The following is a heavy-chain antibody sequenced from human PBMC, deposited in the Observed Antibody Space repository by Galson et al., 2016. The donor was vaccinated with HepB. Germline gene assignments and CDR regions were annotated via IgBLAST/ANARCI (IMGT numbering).Heavy chain of an antibody. V-gene: IGHV3-23*01. D-gene: IGHD3-10*01. CDR1: GFTFSSTA. CDR2: INGVDDNT. Sequence: SLRLSCAASGFTFSSTAMSWARQAPGKGLEWVSAINGVDDNTYYADSVKGRFSISRDNSKNTLYLQINTLRVEDTAVYYCAKYLPRGFGKLSLRARSYLDSWGRGTLVTVSS. CDR3: AKYLPRGFGKLSLRARSYLDS. J-gene: IGHJ4*02.